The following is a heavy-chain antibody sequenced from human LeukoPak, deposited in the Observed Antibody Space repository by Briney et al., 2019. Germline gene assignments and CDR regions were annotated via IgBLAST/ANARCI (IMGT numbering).Heavy chain of an antibody. Sequence: GGSLRLSCAAPGFTFSSYWMHWVRQAPGKGLVWVSRINSDGSSTSYADSVKGRFTISRDNAKNTLYLQMNSLRAEDTAVYYCARDPKLYYYYYGMDVWGQGTTVTVSS. CDR2: INSDGSST. CDR3: ARDPKLYYYYYGMDV. CDR1: GFTFSSYW. V-gene: IGHV3-74*01. D-gene: IGHD5-24*01. J-gene: IGHJ6*02.